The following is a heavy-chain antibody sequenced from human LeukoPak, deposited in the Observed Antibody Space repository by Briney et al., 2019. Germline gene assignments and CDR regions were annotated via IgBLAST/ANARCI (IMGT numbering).Heavy chain of an antibody. V-gene: IGHV1-69*13. CDR1: GGTFSSYA. CDR2: IIPIFGSA. D-gene: IGHD3-10*01. CDR3: ARCGSGTDLYDYYFMDV. Sequence: GASVKVSCKASGGTFSSYAISWVRQAPGQGLEWMGGIIPIFGSANYAQKFQGRVTITADESTSTAYMELSSLRSEDTAVYYCARCGSGTDLYDYYFMDVWGKGTTVTVSS. J-gene: IGHJ6*03.